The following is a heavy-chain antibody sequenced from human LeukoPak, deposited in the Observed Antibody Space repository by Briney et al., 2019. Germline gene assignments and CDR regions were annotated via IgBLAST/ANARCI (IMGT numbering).Heavy chain of an antibody. V-gene: IGHV4-59*12. CDR1: GGSISSYY. D-gene: IGHD3-22*01. Sequence: PSETLSLTCTVSGGSISSYYWSWIRQPPGKGLEWIGYIYYSGSTNYNPSLKSRVTISVDTSKNQFSLKLSSVTAADTAVYYCARAAYYDSSGYSSQNDYWGQGTLVTVSS. J-gene: IGHJ4*02. CDR2: IYYSGST. CDR3: ARAAYYDSSGYSSQNDY.